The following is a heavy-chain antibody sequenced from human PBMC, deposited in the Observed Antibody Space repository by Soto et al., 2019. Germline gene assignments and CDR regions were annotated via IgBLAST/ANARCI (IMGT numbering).Heavy chain of an antibody. J-gene: IGHJ4*02. CDR3: TKDVLYCGGGSCLVGPSYTFDH. Sequence: QVRLVESGGGVVQPGRSLRLSCVASGFNLWSNGMHWVRQAPGKGLEWVAITSYDGTNEYYADSVKGRFTISRDNSKNTLYLQMNTLRVEDTAVYYCTKDVLYCGGGSCLVGPSYTFDHWGQGTLVTVSS. CDR1: GFNLWSNG. D-gene: IGHD2-15*01. V-gene: IGHV3-30*18. CDR2: TSYDGTNE.